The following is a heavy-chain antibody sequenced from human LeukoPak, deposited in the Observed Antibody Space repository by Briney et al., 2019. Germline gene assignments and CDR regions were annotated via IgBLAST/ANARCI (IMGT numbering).Heavy chain of an antibody. V-gene: IGHV1-24*01. Sequence: GASVKVSCKVFGYTLTELSMHWVRQAPGKGLEWMGGFDPEDGETIYAQKFQGRVTMTEDTSTDTAYMELSSLRSEDTAVCYCATVYYYGSGSYEYYFDYWGQGTLVTVSS. CDR3: ATVYYYGSGSYEYYFDY. D-gene: IGHD3-10*01. CDR1: GYTLTELS. CDR2: FDPEDGET. J-gene: IGHJ4*02.